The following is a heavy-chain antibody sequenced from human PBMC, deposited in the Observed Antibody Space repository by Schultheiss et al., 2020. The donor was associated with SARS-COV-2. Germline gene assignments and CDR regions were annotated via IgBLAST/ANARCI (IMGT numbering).Heavy chain of an antibody. CDR3: ARDATYGSGVI. CDR2: IYHSGST. D-gene: IGHD3-10*01. CDR1: GGSFSGYY. J-gene: IGHJ4*02. V-gene: IGHV4-34*01. Sequence: SETLSLTCAVYGGSFSGYYWSWIRQPPGKGLEWIGEIYHSGSTNYNPSLQSRVSISVDTSKNQFSLKLTSVTAADTAVYYCARDATYGSGVIWGQGTLVTVSS.